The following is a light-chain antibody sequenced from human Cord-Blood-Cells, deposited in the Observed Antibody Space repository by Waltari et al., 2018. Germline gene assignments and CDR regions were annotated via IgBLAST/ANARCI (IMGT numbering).Light chain of an antibody. Sequence: DIQMTQSPSTLSASVGDRVTITCRASQSISSWLAWYQQKPGKAPKLLIYKASSLESGVPSRFSGSGSGTEFTLTNSSLQPDDFATYYCQQYNSYLTFGGGTKVEIK. J-gene: IGKJ4*01. CDR2: KAS. V-gene: IGKV1-5*03. CDR3: QQYNSYLT. CDR1: QSISSW.